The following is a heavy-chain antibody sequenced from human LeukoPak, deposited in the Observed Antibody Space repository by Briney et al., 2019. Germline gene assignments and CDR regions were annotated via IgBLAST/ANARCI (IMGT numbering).Heavy chain of an antibody. Sequence: ASVKVSCKASGYTFTGYYMHWVRQAPGQGLEWMGWMNPNSGNTGYAQKFQGRVTITRNTSISTAYMELSSLRSEDTAVYYCAREYSSGWNYYMDVWGKGTTVTVSS. V-gene: IGHV1-8*03. CDR1: GYTFTGYY. CDR2: MNPNSGNT. J-gene: IGHJ6*03. CDR3: AREYSSGWNYYMDV. D-gene: IGHD6-19*01.